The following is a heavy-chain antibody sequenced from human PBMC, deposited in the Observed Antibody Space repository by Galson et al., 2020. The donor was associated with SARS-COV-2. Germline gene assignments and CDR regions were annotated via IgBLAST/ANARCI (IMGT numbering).Heavy chain of an antibody. Sequence: SETLSLPCTVSGGPLSSYYWSWIRQPPGKGLEWIGYIYHSGSTNYNPSLKSRVTISVDTSKNQFSLKLSSVTAADPAVYYCARERYDILTGYYGADAFDIWGQGTMVTVSS. CDR2: IYHSGST. D-gene: IGHD3-9*01. CDR1: GGPLSSYY. V-gene: IGHV4-59*01. J-gene: IGHJ3*02. CDR3: ARERYDILTGYYGADAFDI.